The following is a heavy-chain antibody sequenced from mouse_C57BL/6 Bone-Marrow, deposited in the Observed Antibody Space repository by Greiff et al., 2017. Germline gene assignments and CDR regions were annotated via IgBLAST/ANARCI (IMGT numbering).Heavy chain of an antibody. CDR3: ARDPIQYYFDY. V-gene: IGHV5-4*01. Sequence: LVESGGGLVKPGGSLKLSCAASGFTFSSYAMSWVRQTPEKRLEWVATISDGGSYTYYPDNVKGRFTISRDNAKNNLYLQMSHLKSEDPAMYYCARDPIQYYFDYWGQGTTLTVSS. J-gene: IGHJ2*01. CDR2: ISDGGSYT. CDR1: GFTFSSYA.